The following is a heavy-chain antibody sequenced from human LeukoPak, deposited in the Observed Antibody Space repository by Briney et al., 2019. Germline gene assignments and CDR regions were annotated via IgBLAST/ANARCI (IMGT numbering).Heavy chain of an antibody. CDR3: ARVGKRITIFGVVIPNAFDI. CDR1: GFTVSSNY. V-gene: IGHV3-53*01. D-gene: IGHD3-3*01. Sequence: PGGSLRLSCAASGFTVSSNYMSWVRQAPGKGLEWVSVIYSGGSTYYADSVKGRFTISRDNSENTLYLQMNSLRAEDTAVYYCARVGKRITIFGVVIPNAFDIWGQGTMVTVSS. CDR2: IYSGGST. J-gene: IGHJ3*02.